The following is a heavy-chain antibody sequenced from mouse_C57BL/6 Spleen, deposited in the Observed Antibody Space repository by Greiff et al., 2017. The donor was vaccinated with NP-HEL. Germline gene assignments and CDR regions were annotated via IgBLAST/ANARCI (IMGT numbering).Heavy chain of an antibody. CDR3: AREMITTTGYWYFDV. Sequence: QVQLQQPGAELVKPGASVKLSCKASGYTFTSYWMHWVKQRPGQGLEWIGMIHPNSGSTNYNEKFKSKATLTVDKSSSTAYMQLSSLTSEDSAVYYCAREMITTTGYWYFDVWGTGTTVTVSS. CDR1: GYTFTSYW. CDR2: IHPNSGST. D-gene: IGHD2-4*01. J-gene: IGHJ1*03. V-gene: IGHV1-64*01.